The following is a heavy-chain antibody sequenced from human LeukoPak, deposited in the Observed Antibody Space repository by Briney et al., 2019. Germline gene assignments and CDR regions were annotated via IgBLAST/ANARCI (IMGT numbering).Heavy chain of an antibody. CDR3: ARGGGPPGGSGWRLQRKYFQH. V-gene: IGHV4-34*01. CDR1: GGSFSGYY. Sequence: SETLSLTCAVYGGSFSGYYWSWIRQPPGKGLEWIGEINHSGSTNYNPSLKSRVTISVDTSKNQFSLKLSSVTAADTAVYYCARGGGPPGGSGWRLQRKYFQHWGQGTLVTVSS. D-gene: IGHD6-19*01. CDR2: INHSGST. J-gene: IGHJ1*01.